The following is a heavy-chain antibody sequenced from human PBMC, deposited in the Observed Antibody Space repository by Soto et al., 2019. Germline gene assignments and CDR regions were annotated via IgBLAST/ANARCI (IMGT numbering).Heavy chain of an antibody. D-gene: IGHD2-2*01. J-gene: IGHJ6*04. CDR3: GRGYCRSPRGKGHYYYGMDV. V-gene: IGHV3-23*01. CDR1: GFTFSSYA. CDR2: ISGSGGST. Sequence: PGGSLRLSCAASGFTFSSYAMSWVRQAPGKGLEWVSAISGSGGSTYYADSVKGRFTISRDNSKNTLYLQMNSLRAEDTAVYYCGRGYCRSPRGKGHYYYGMDVWGKGTTVTVSS.